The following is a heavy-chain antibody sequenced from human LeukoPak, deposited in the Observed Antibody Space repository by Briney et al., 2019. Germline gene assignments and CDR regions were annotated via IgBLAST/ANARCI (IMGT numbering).Heavy chain of an antibody. CDR2: ISAGGDRT. V-gene: IGHV3-23*01. J-gene: IGHJ4*02. Sequence: GGSLRLSCEASGFTFSSYAMSWVRQAPGKGLYWVSGISAGGDRTYYADSVKGRFTISRDNAKNTLYLQMNSLRAEDTAVYYCAKLEVSTATPLYYFDCWGQGALVTVSS. CDR3: AKLEVSTATPLYYFDC. D-gene: IGHD2/OR15-2a*01. CDR1: GFTFSSYA.